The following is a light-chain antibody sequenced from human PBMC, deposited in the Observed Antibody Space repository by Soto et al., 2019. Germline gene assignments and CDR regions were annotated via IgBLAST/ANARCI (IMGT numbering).Light chain of an antibody. CDR2: DVS. Sequence: QSALAQPASVSGSPGQSITICCTGTSSDVGGYNYVSWYQQHPGKAPKLMIYDVSNRPSGVSNRFSGSRSGNTASLTISGLQGEDEADYYCSSYTSSSTAVFGGGTKLTVL. V-gene: IGLV2-14*03. J-gene: IGLJ2*01. CDR1: SSDVGGYNY. CDR3: SSYTSSSTAV.